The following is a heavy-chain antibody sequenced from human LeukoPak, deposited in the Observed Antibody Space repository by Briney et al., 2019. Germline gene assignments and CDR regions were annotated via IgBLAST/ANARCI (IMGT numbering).Heavy chain of an antibody. CDR2: IYHSGST. CDR1: GVSISSGGYS. Sequence: SETLSLTCAVSGVSISSGGYSWSWIRQPPGKGLESIGYIYHSGSTYYNPSLKSRVTISVDRSKNQFSLKLSSVTAADTAVYYCARGQNGDAGSGSYYKGKDNYYYYGMDVWGQGTTVTVSS. V-gene: IGHV4-30-2*01. J-gene: IGHJ6*02. D-gene: IGHD3-10*01. CDR3: ARGQNGDAGSGSYYKGKDNYYYYGMDV.